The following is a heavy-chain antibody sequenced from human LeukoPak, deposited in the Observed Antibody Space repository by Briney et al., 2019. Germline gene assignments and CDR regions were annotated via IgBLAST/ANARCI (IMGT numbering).Heavy chain of an antibody. V-gene: IGHV3-21*01. CDR3: ARDELKVKSFDP. CDR1: GFTFSTYS. CDR2: ISSSSSYI. Sequence: GGSLRLSCAASGFTFSTYSMNWVRQAPGKGLEWVSSISSSSSYIYYADSVKGRFTISRDNAKNSLYLQMNSLRAEDTAVYYCARDELKVKSFDPWGQGPWSPSPQ. D-gene: IGHD3-22*01. J-gene: IGHJ5*02.